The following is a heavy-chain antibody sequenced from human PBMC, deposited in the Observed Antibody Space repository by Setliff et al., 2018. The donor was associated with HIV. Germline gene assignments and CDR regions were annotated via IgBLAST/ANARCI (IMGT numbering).Heavy chain of an antibody. J-gene: IGHJ4*02. V-gene: IGHV3-11*04. CDR3: AKDMNYNNDYPGVLGS. CDR2: ISPNGNSM. D-gene: IGHD3-16*01. Sequence: PGGSLRLSCAASGFTFSDYYMTWIRQAPGKGLEWVSYISPNGNSMYYADSVKGRFTISRDNSKNTLYLEMTSLRAEDTAVYHCAKDMNYNNDYPGVLGSWGRGTLVTVSS. CDR1: GFTFSDYY.